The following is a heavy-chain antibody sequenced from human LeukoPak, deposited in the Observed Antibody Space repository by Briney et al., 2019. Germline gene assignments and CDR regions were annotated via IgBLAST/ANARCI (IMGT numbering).Heavy chain of an antibody. V-gene: IGHV1-69*01. Sequence: SVKVSCKASGGTFSSYAISWVRQAPGQGLEWMGGITPIFGTANYAQKFQGRVTITADESTSTAYMELSSLRSEDTAVYYCARGTGENYYYYGMDVWGQGTTVTVSS. D-gene: IGHD7-27*01. J-gene: IGHJ6*02. CDR1: GGTFSSYA. CDR2: ITPIFGTA. CDR3: ARGTGENYYYYGMDV.